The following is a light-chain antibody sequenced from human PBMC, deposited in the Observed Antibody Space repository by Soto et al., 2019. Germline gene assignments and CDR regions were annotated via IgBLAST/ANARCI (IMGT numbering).Light chain of an antibody. CDR3: KKYYSYPRT. J-gene: IGKJ1*01. CDR2: AAS. V-gene: IGKV1-8*01. CDR1: QFISSY. Sequence: AIWLTHSPSSLFESTVHTVTITFLSSQFISSYLAWYQPKPGKATKLMIYAASILQSGVKSRFSGSGSGTDFTLTIRCMQSEDFATYYCKKYYSYPRTCGHGTTGDIK.